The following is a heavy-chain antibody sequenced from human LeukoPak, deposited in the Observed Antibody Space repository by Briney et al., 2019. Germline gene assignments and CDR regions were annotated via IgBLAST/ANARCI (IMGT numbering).Heavy chain of an antibody. J-gene: IGHJ4*02. CDR3: ARDQEGFDY. Sequence: ASVKVSCTASGYTFTSNYIHWVRQAPGQGLEWMGMIYPRDGSTSYAQKFQGRVTVTRDTSTSTVHMELSGLRSEDTAVYYCARDQEGFDYWGQGTLVTVSS. V-gene: IGHV1-46*01. CDR2: IYPRDGST. CDR1: GYTFTSNY.